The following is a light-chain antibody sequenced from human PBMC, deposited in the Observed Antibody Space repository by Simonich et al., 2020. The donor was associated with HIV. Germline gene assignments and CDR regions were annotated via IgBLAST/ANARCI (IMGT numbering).Light chain of an antibody. Sequence: DIVMTQSPLSLPVTPGEPASSSCMLSQSLLYSNGYNYLDCYLQKPGKSPQLLIYLGSTRASGVPDRFSCSGSGTDFTLKISRVEAEDVGVYYCMQVLQTPYTFGQGTKLEIK. CDR2: LGS. V-gene: IGKV2-28*01. CDR3: MQVLQTPYT. J-gene: IGKJ2*01. CDR1: QSLLYSNGYNY.